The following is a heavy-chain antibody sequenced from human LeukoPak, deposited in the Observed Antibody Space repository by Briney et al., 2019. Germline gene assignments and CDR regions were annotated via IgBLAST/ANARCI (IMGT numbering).Heavy chain of an antibody. V-gene: IGHV4-39*07. CDR3: ARVGYSYGRFDY. CDR2: IYYSGST. D-gene: IGHD5-18*01. CDR1: GGSISSSSYY. J-gene: IGHJ4*02. Sequence: PSETLSLTCTVSGGSISSSSYYWGWIRQPPGKGLEWIGSIYYSGSTYYNPSLKSRVTISVDTSKNQFSLKLSSVTAADTAVYYCARVGYSYGRFDYWGQGTLVTVSS.